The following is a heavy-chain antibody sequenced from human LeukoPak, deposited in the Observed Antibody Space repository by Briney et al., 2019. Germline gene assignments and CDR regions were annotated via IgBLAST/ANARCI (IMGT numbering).Heavy chain of an antibody. D-gene: IGHD3-3*01. CDR3: ARVGDDFWSGPIDAFDI. Sequence: SVKVSCKASGGTFSSYAISWVRQAPGQGLEWMGGIIPIFGTANYAQKFQGRVTITADESTSTAYMELSSLRSEDTAVYYCARVGDDFWSGPIDAFDIWGQGTMVTVSS. CDR1: GGTFSSYA. CDR2: IIPIFGTA. J-gene: IGHJ3*02. V-gene: IGHV1-69*13.